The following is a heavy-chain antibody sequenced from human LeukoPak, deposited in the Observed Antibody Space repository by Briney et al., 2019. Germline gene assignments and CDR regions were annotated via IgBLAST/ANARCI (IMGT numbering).Heavy chain of an antibody. Sequence: SETLSLTCTVSGDSLSSYYWSWIRQPPGKGLEWIGYIYYSGSTNYNPSLKSRVTISVDTSKNQFSLKLSSVTAADTAVYYCARTVTSFDYWGQGTLVTVSS. CDR3: ARTVTSFDY. J-gene: IGHJ4*02. CDR1: GDSLSSYY. V-gene: IGHV4-59*01. CDR2: IYYSGST. D-gene: IGHD4-17*01.